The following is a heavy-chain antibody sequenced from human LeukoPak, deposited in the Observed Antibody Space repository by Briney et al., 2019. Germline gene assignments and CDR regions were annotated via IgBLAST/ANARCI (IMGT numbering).Heavy chain of an antibody. Sequence: PGGSLRLSCAASGFTFTSYWVHWVRQAPGKGLVWVSLVETDGSSATYADSVRGRFTISRDNAKNTVYLQMNSLRVEDTAVYYCVRDVPHNWFDSWGQGTLVTVSS. CDR2: VETDGSSA. J-gene: IGHJ5*01. CDR3: VRDVPHNWFDS. CDR1: GFTFTSYW. V-gene: IGHV3-74*01.